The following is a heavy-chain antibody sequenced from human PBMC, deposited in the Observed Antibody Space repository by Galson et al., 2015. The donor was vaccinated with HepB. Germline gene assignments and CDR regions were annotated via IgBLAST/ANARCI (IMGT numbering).Heavy chain of an antibody. V-gene: IGHV6-1*01. Sequence: CAISGDSVSTNSAAWNWIRQSPSGGLQWLGRTYYKSRWYNDYERSLGSRIGIYGERSKNQVSLYLESVTPEDTAVYYCARDPYFGYVRGSQPITAFDIWGQGTKVTVSS. D-gene: IGHD3-16*01. CDR3: ARDPYFGYVRGSQPITAFDI. CDR2: TYYKSRWYN. J-gene: IGHJ3*02. CDR1: GDSVSTNSAA.